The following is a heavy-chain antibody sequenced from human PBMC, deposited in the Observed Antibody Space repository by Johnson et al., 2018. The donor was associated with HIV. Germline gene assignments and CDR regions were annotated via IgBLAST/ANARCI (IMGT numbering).Heavy chain of an antibody. CDR3: ARVRETKGPYDAFDI. V-gene: IGHV3-30*04. CDR2: ISYDGSNK. J-gene: IGHJ3*02. Sequence: QMHLVESGGGVVQPGTSLRLSCAASGFTFTSYAMHWVRQAQGKGLEWVAVISYDGSNKYYADSVKGRFTISRDNSKNTLYLQMNSLRAEDMAVYYCARVRETKGPYDAFDIWGQGTMVTVSS. CDR1: GFTFTSYA. D-gene: IGHD1-1*01.